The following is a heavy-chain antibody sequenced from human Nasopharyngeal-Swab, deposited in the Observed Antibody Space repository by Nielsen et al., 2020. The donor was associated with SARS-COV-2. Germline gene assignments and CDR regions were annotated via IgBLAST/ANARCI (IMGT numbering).Heavy chain of an antibody. CDR3: AKGYSSGWQLYYYYGMDV. D-gene: IGHD6-19*01. CDR2: ISGSGGST. J-gene: IGHJ6*02. CDR1: GFPFNNYG. V-gene: IGHV3-23*01. Sequence: GESLKISCAASGFPFNNYGMSWVRQAPGKGLEWLSSISGSGGSTYYADSAKGRFTMSRDNSKSTLYLQMNTLRAEDTAVYYCAKGYSSGWQLYYYYGMDVWGQGTTVTVSS.